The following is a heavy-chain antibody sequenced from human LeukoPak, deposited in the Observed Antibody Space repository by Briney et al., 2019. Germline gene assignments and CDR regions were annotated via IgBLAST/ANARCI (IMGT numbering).Heavy chain of an antibody. D-gene: IGHD6-6*01. CDR3: ARVSSIAPRGYFDF. CDR1: GFTFSSYA. CDR2: ISSDGGST. Sequence: GGSLRLSCAASGFTFSSYAIHWVRPAPGKGLEYVSRISSDGGSTDYANSVKGRFTISRDNSKNTLYLQMGSLRTEDMAVYYCARVSSIAPRGYFDFGGQGTLVTVSS. V-gene: IGHV3-64*01. J-gene: IGHJ4*02.